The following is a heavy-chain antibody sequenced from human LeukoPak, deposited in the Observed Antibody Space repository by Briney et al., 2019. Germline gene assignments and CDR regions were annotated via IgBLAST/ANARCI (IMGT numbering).Heavy chain of an antibody. Sequence: ASVTVSCKASGYTFTIYDINWVRQATGQGLEWMGWMNPNSGNTGYAQKFQGRVTMTRNTSISTAYMELSSLRSEDTAVYYCARDRAIAARPYWFDPWGQGTLVTVSS. CDR3: ARDRAIAARPYWFDP. CDR2: MNPNSGNT. J-gene: IGHJ5*02. D-gene: IGHD6-6*01. CDR1: GYTFTIYD. V-gene: IGHV1-8*01.